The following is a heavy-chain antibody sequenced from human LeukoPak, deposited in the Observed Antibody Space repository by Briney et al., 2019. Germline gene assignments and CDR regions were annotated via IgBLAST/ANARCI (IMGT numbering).Heavy chain of an antibody. CDR1: GFTFSSYA. CDR2: ISGSGGST. J-gene: IGHJ3*02. Sequence: QPGGSLRLSCAASGFTFSSYAMSWVRQAPGKGLEWVSTISGSGGSTYYADSVKGRFTTSRDNSKNTLYLQMYSLRAEDTAVYYCAKDKEITMIVVVFDAFDIWGQGTMVTVSS. D-gene: IGHD3-22*01. V-gene: IGHV3-23*01. CDR3: AKDKEITMIVVVFDAFDI.